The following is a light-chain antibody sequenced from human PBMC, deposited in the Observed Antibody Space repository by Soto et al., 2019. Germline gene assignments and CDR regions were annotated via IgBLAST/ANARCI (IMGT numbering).Light chain of an antibody. J-gene: IGKJ1*01. CDR1: QSVTSNY. Sequence: EIVLTQSPGTLSLSPGERATLSCRASQSVTSNYLAWFQQSPGQAPRLLIYAASSRAAGIPDRFSGSGPGTDFILTISRLEPEDFAVYYCQQYDSSPKTFGQGTKVDIK. CDR3: QQYDSSPKT. V-gene: IGKV3-20*01. CDR2: AAS.